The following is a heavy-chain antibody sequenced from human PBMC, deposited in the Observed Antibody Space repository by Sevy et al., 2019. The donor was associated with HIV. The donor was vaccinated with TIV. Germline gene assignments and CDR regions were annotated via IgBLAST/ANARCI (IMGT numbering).Heavy chain of an antibody. CDR2: IISSSRYI. D-gene: IGHD3-3*01. J-gene: IGHJ3*01. Sequence: GGSLRLSCAASGFTFSSYSMNWVRQAPGKGLEWVSSIISSSRYIYYPDSVRGRFTISRDNAKNSLYLQMNSLRAEDTAVYYCASAGVVIEKDAFDFWGQRTMVTGSS. CDR3: ASAGVVIEKDAFDF. CDR1: GFTFSSYS. V-gene: IGHV3-21*01.